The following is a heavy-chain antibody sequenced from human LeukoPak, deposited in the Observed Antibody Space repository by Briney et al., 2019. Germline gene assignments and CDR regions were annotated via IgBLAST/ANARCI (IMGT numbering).Heavy chain of an antibody. CDR1: GYTFTGYY. Sequence: ASVKVSCKASGYTFTGYYMHWVRQAPGQGLEWMGWINPYSGGTNYAQKFQGRVTMTRDTSISTAYMELSRLRSDDTAVYYCAREAGSGRPFDYWGQGTLVTVSS. CDR2: INPYSGGT. V-gene: IGHV1-2*02. J-gene: IGHJ4*02. D-gene: IGHD3-10*01. CDR3: AREAGSGRPFDY.